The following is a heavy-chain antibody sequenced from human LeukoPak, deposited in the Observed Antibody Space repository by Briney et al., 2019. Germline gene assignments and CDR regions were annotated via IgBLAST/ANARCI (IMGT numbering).Heavy chain of an antibody. V-gene: IGHV4-34*01. CDR2: INRSGST. CDR1: GGSFSGYY. CDR3: ARVLEYYDFWSGRNDAFDI. D-gene: IGHD3-3*01. J-gene: IGHJ3*02. Sequence: PSETLSLTCAVYGGSFSGYYWSWIRQPPGKGLEWIGEINRSGSTNYNPSLKSRVTISVDTSKNQFSLKLSSVTAADTAVYYCARVLEYYDFWSGRNDAFDIWGQGTMVTVSS.